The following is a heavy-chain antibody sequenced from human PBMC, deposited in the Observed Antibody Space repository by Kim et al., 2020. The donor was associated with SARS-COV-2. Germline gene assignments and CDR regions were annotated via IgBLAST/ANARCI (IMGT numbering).Heavy chain of an antibody. J-gene: IGHJ2*01. V-gene: IGHV4-34*01. CDR2: INHSGST. D-gene: IGHD4-17*01. CDR1: GGSFSGYY. Sequence: SETLSLTCAVYGGSFSGYYWSWIRQPPGKGLEWIGEINHSGSTNYNPSLKSRVTISVDTSKNQFSLKLSSVTAADTAVYYCARGRSTVTTGTHWDFDLWG. CDR3: ARGRSTVTTGTHWDFDL.